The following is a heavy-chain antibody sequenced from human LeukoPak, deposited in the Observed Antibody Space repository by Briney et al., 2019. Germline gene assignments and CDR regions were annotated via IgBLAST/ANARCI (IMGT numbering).Heavy chain of an antibody. D-gene: IGHD6-6*01. CDR2: ISAYNGNT. CDR1: GYTFTSYG. CDR3: ARLISARSVDAFDI. Sequence: ASVKVSCKASGYTFTSYGISWVRQAPGQGLEWMGWISAYNGNTNYAQKLQGRVTMTTDTSTSTAYMELRSLRSEDTAVYYCARLISARSVDAFDIWGQGTMVTVSS. V-gene: IGHV1-18*01. J-gene: IGHJ3*02.